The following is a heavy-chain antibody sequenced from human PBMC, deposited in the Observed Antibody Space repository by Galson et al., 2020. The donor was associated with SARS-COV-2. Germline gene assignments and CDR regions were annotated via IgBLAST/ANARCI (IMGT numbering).Heavy chain of an antibody. J-gene: IGHJ2*01. Sequence: ETLSLTCAASAFTFSSYSMNWVRQAPGKGLAWVSSISSSSSYIYYADSVKGRFTISRDNAKNSLYLQMNSLRAEDTAVYYCARTSIDTAMVSHWYFDLWGRGTLVTVSS. V-gene: IGHV3-21*01. CDR2: ISSSSSYI. CDR3: ARTSIDTAMVSHWYFDL. CDR1: AFTFSSYS. D-gene: IGHD5-18*01.